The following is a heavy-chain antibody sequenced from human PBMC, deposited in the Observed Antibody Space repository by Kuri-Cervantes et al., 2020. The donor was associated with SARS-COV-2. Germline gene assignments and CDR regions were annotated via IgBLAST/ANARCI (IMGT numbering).Heavy chain of an antibody. CDR2: IWFGGTNK. V-gene: IGHV3-33*08. Sequence: GESLKISCAASGFNFATYGMHWVRQAPGKGLEWVALIWFGGTNKYYVDSVKGRFTISRDNAKNSLYLQMNSLRAEDTAVYYCAREGLASPIYWYFDLWGRGTLVTVSS. CDR1: GFNFATYG. CDR3: AREGLASPIYWYFDL. D-gene: IGHD3-16*01. J-gene: IGHJ2*01.